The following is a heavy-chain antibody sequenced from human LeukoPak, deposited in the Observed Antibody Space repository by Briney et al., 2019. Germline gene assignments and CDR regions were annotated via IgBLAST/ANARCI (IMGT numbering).Heavy chain of an antibody. CDR2: ISSSGSTI. Sequence: GGSLRLSCAASGFTFSDYYMSWIRQAPGKGLEWVSYISSSGSTIYYADSVKGRFTISRDNDKNSLYLQMNSLRAEDTAVYYCARAADYGDYEWFDPWGQGTLVTVSS. CDR1: GFTFSDYY. J-gene: IGHJ5*02. D-gene: IGHD4-17*01. CDR3: ARAADYGDYEWFDP. V-gene: IGHV3-11*01.